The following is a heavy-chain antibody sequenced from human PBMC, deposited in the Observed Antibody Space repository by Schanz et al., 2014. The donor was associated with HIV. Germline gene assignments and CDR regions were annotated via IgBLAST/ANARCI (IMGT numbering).Heavy chain of an antibody. J-gene: IGHJ4*02. CDR3: ARTYTGDWSTGAD. V-gene: IGHV1-69*06. CDR2: TTHIFDTT. Sequence: QVQLVQSGAEVKKPGSSVKVSCKASGGTFSIYAISWVRQAPGQGLEWMGGTTHIFDTTNYAQKFQGRVTITADKSTSTVYMDLSSLRSEDTAVYYCARTYTGDWSTGADWGQGTLVTVSS. D-gene: IGHD2-21*02. CDR1: GGTFSIYA.